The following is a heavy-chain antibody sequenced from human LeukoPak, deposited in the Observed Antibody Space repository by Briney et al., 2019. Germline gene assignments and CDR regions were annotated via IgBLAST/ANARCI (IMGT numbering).Heavy chain of an antibody. CDR3: ARGGTHSGYYYCYGMDV. V-gene: IGHV3-30*04. D-gene: IGHD5-12*01. CDR2: ISYDGSNK. CDR1: GFTFSSYA. Sequence: GGSLRLSCAASGFTFSSYAMHWVRQAPGKGLEWVAVISYDGSNKYYADSVKGRFTISRDNSKNTLYLQMNSLRAEDTAVYYCARGGTHSGYYYCYGMDVWGQGTTVTVSS. J-gene: IGHJ6*02.